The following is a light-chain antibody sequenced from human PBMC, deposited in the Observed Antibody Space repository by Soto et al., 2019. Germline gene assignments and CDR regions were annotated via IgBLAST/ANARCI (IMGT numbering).Light chain of an antibody. J-gene: IGKJ1*01. CDR2: AAS. Sequence: AIRMTQSPSSFSASTGDRVTITCRASQGISSYLAWYQQKPGKAPKPLIYAASTLQSGVPSRFSGSGSGTDFTLTISCLQSEDFATYYCLQYYSYPRTFGQGTKVEIK. V-gene: IGKV1-8*01. CDR1: QGISSY. CDR3: LQYYSYPRT.